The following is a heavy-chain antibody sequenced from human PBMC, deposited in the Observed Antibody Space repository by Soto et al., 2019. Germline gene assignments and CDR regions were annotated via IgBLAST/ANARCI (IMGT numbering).Heavy chain of an antibody. CDR3: ARDFRDSCRGTSCIYFDY. CDR1: GYTLTSYY. CDR2: INPSGGST. V-gene: IGHV1-46*01. J-gene: IGHJ4*02. D-gene: IGHD2-2*01. Sequence: ASVKVSCKASGYTLTSYYMHWVRQAPGQGLAWMGIINPSGGSTSYAQNYQGRITMTSDTSTTTVYMELSSLRSDDTAVYYCARDFRDSCRGTSCIYFDYWGQGTLVTVSS.